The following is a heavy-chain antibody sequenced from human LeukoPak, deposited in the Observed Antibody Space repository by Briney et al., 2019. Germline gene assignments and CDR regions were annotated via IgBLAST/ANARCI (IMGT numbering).Heavy chain of an antibody. Sequence: SETLSLTCTVSGGSISSYYWSWIRQPSGKGLEWIGYIYYSGSTNYNPSLKSRVTISVDTSKNQFSLKLSSVTAADTAVYYCARDLHSSGHTDYWGQGTLVTVSS. CDR3: ARDLHSSGHTDY. D-gene: IGHD6-19*01. J-gene: IGHJ4*02. CDR1: GGSISSYY. CDR2: IYYSGST. V-gene: IGHV4-59*01.